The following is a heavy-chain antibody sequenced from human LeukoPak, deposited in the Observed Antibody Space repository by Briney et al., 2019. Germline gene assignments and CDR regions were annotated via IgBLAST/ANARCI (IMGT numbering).Heavy chain of an antibody. CDR2: ISGSGGST. CDR3: ARDLMIVMVEEEGSADY. D-gene: IGHD3-22*01. Sequence: PGGSLRLSCAASGFTFSSYAMTWVRQAPGKGLEWVSAISGSGGSTYYADSVKARFTISRDNAKNSLYLQMNSLRAEDTAVYYCARDLMIVMVEEEGSADYWGQGTLVTASS. J-gene: IGHJ4*02. V-gene: IGHV3-23*01. CDR1: GFTFSSYA.